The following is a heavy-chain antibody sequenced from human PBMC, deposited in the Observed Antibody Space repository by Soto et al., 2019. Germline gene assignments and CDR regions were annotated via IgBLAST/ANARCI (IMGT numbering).Heavy chain of an antibody. CDR3: ARVPSP. J-gene: IGHJ5*02. CDR1: GGSISSGGYS. Sequence: SETLSLTCAVSGGSISSGGYSWSWIRQPPGKGLEWIGYIYHSGSPYYKPSLKSRVTISVDRSKNQFSLKLSSVTAADTAVYYCARVPSPWGQGTLVTVSS. CDR2: IYHSGSP. V-gene: IGHV4-30-2*01.